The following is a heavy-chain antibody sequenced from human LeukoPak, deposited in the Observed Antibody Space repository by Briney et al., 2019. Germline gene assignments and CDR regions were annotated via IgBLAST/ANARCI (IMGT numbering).Heavy chain of an antibody. D-gene: IGHD5-12*01. CDR3: ARVGGGYGGSHFDY. V-gene: IGHV4/OR15-8*01. Sequence: SETLALTFAVSGDSISSDNWWRWVRQPPGRGLEWIGEIYHRGSPNYSPSLKSRVTISVDKSKNQFSLKLSSVTAADTAVYYCARVGGGYGGSHFDYWGQGTLVTVSS. J-gene: IGHJ4*02. CDR1: GDSISSDNW. CDR2: IYHRGSP.